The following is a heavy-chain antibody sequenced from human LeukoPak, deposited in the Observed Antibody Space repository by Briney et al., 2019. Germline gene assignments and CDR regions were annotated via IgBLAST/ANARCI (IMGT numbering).Heavy chain of an antibody. J-gene: IGHJ4*02. D-gene: IGHD1-26*01. CDR3: ARHRWELALGFDY. CDR1: GGSISSYS. V-gene: IGHV4-59*08. Sequence: SSETLSLTCTVSGGSISSYSWSWIRQPPGQGLEWIGYIYNIYNSGSTNYNFSLKSRVTISADTSKNQISLKLSSVTAADTAVCYCARHRWELALGFDYWGQGTLVTVSS. CDR2: IYNIYNSGST.